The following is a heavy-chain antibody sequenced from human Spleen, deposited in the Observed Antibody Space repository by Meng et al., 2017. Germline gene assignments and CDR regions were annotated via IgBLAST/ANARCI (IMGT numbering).Heavy chain of an antibody. Sequence: ASVKVSCKTSGYTFTSSGVSWVRQAPGQGLEWMGWISAYNGYTNYAQKLQGRVTMTTDTSTSTAYMELRSLRSDDTAVYYCARSVVTAAAGPFDYWGQGTLVTVSS. J-gene: IGHJ4*02. CDR1: GYTFTSSG. V-gene: IGHV1-18*01. CDR3: ARSVVTAAAGPFDY. D-gene: IGHD6-13*01. CDR2: ISAYNGYT.